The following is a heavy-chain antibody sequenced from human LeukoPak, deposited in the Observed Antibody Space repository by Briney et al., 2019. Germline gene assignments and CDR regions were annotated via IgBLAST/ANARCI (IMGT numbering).Heavy chain of an antibody. D-gene: IGHD1-1*01. CDR3: ARADPTTDGYDY. Sequence: SETLSLTCSVSGGSISSGGYYWSWIRQHPGKGLEWIGYIYYSGSTYYNPSLKSRVTISVDTSKNQFSLKLSSVSAADTAVYYCARADPTTDGYDYWGQGTLVTVSS. CDR2: IYYSGST. V-gene: IGHV4-31*03. CDR1: GGSISSGGYY. J-gene: IGHJ4*02.